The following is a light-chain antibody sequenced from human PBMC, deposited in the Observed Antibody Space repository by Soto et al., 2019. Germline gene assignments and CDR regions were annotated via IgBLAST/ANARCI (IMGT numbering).Light chain of an antibody. V-gene: IGKV3-15*01. Sequence: EIVRTQSPANLSVSTGARATLSCRASHSVSSNLAWYQQKPSQAPRLLIYGASTRATGIPARFSGSGSGTEFTLTISTLQSEEFAVYYCQQYNNWPITVGQGTRLEIK. CDR1: HSVSSN. J-gene: IGKJ5*01. CDR3: QQYNNWPIT. CDR2: GAS.